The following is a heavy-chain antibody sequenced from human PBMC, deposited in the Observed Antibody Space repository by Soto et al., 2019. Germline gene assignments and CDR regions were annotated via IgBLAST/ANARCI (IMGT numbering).Heavy chain of an antibody. CDR3: ARGGGVGVAGSAAFDM. D-gene: IGHD3-3*01. J-gene: IGHJ3*02. CDR1: GYPVTAYY. Sequence: QLHLVQSGAVVKKPGASVTVSCSASGYPVTAYYMHWXRQAXXXXIEWMGGINPATGAAKYTQTFQGRVTMTRDTSTSTVFMELSGLTSEDTAVFYWARGGGVGVAGSAAFDMWGQGTLVTVSS. CDR2: INPATGAA. V-gene: IGHV1-2*02.